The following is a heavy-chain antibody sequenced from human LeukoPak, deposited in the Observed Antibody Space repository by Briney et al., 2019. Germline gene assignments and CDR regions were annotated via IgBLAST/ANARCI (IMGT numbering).Heavy chain of an antibody. CDR2: VSTNNDKA. V-gene: IGHV1-18*01. CDR1: GYTFTSYS. Sequence: ASVKVSCKASGYTFTSYSFSWVRQAPGQGLEWMGWVSTNNDKANYAQKLQGRVTMTRDTSTSTAYMELSSLRSEDTAVYYCARFPNTAMVMGLEYYYYGMDVWGQGTTVTVSS. CDR3: ARFPNTAMVMGLEYYYYGMDV. J-gene: IGHJ6*02. D-gene: IGHD5-18*01.